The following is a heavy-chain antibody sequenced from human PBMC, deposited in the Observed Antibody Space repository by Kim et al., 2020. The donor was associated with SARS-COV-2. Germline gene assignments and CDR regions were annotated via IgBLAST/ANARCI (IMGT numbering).Heavy chain of an antibody. J-gene: IGHJ5*02. CDR3: TTDGYSITMIVVESNWFDP. Sequence: GRFTISRDDSKNTLYLQMNSLKTEDTAVYYCTTDGYSITMIVVESNWFDPWGQGTLVTVSS. V-gene: IGHV3-15*01. D-gene: IGHD3-22*01.